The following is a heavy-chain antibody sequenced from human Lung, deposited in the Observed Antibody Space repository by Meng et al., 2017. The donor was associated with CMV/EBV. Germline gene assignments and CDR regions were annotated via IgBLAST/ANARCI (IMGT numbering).Heavy chain of an antibody. CDR3: AREVSSSWFAGDWFDP. CDR1: GGTFSSSA. J-gene: IGHJ5*02. V-gene: IGHV1-69*01. CDR2: IIPIFGTA. Sequence: VHVVQSGAGVKKPGSAVKVSCKASGGTFSSSAISWVRQAPGQGLEWMGGIIPIFGTANYAQKFQGRVTITADESTSTAYMELSSLRSEDTAVYYCAREVSSSWFAGDWFDPWGQGTLVTVSS. D-gene: IGHD6-13*01.